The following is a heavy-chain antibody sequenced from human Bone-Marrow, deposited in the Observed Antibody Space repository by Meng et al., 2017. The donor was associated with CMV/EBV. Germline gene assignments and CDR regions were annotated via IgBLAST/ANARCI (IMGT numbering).Heavy chain of an antibody. CDR2: ISSNGGST. Sequence: GESLKISCAASGFTFSSYAMHWVRQAPGKGLEYVSAISSNGGSTYYADSVKGRFTISRDNSKNTLYLQMNSLRAEDTAVYYCAKEGYSNYFDYWGQGTLVTVSS. J-gene: IGHJ4*02. V-gene: IGHV3-64*04. D-gene: IGHD4-11*01. CDR1: GFTFSSYA. CDR3: AKEGYSNYFDY.